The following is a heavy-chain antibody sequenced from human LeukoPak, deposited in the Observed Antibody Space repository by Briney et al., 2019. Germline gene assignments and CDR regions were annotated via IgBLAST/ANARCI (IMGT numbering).Heavy chain of an antibody. V-gene: IGHV4-34*01. J-gene: IGHJ4*02. CDR3: ARQTGGATDY. CDR1: GGSLSGYY. D-gene: IGHD1-26*01. Sequence: PSETLSLTCAVYGGSLSGYYWSWIRQPPGKGLEWIGSIYYSGSTYYNPSLKSRVTISVDTSKNQFSLKLSSVTAADTAVYYCARQTGGATDYWGQGTLVTVSS. CDR2: IYYSGST.